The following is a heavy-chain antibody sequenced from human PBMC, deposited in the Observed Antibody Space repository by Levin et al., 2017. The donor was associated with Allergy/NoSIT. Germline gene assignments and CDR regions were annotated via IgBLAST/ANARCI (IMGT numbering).Heavy chain of an antibody. CDR2: IYSGGST. J-gene: IGHJ6*02. Sequence: GGSLRLSCAASGFTVSSNYMSWVRQAPGKGLEWVSVIYSGGSTYYADSVKGRFTISRDNSKNTLYLQMNSLRAEDTAVYYCARDLRFYGEAYYGMDVWGQGTTVTVSS. CDR3: ARDLRFYGEAYYGMDV. V-gene: IGHV3-66*01. D-gene: IGHD4-17*01. CDR1: GFTVSSNY.